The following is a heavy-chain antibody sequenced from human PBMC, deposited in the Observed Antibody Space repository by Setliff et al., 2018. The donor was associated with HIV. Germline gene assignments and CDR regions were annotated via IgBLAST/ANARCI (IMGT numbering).Heavy chain of an antibody. J-gene: IGHJ5*02. CDR3: ARGLAYYSETTDYYSVSAAFDP. V-gene: IGHV4-31*03. Sequence: SETLSLTCTVSGGSISRSSYFWTWIRQRPGQGLEWIGYIYYSGRVSYSEKTYYSPSLRSRVTISVDSSKNQFSLKLSSVTAADTAVYYCARGLAYYSETTDYYSVSAAFDPWGPGTLVTVSS. CDR2: IYYSGRVSYSEKT. CDR1: GGSISRSSYF. D-gene: IGHD3-22*01.